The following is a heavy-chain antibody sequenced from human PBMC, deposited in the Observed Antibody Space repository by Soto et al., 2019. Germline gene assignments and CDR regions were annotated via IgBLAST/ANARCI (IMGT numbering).Heavy chain of an antibody. Sequence: EVQLVESGGGLVKPGGSLRLSCAASGFTFSSYSMNWVRQAPGKGLEWVSSISSSSSYIYYADSVKGRFTISGDNAKNSLYLQMNSVRAEYTVGFCCARDRVDIVVVPAAPAGMDVWGQGTTVTVSS. D-gene: IGHD2-2*01. V-gene: IGHV3-21*01. J-gene: IGHJ6*02. CDR2: ISSSSSYI. CDR3: ARDRVDIVVVPAAPAGMDV. CDR1: GFTFSSYS.